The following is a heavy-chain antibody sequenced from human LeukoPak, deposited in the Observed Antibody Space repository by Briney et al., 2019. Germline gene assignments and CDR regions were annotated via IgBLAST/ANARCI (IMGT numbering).Heavy chain of an antibody. Sequence: GGSLRLSCAASGFPFINYAMSWVRQAPGKGLEWVSTVDGGGDYKLYADSVKGRFTISRDNSRDTLYLQMNSLRAEDTALYFCTRLGPYSGWYGAFECWGQGTLVTVSS. D-gene: IGHD6-19*01. CDR3: TRLGPYSGWYGAFEC. V-gene: IGHV3-23*01. CDR2: VDGGGDYK. J-gene: IGHJ4*02. CDR1: GFPFINYA.